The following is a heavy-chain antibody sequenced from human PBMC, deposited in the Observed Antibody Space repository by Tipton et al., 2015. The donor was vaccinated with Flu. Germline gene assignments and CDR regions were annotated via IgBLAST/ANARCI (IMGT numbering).Heavy chain of an antibody. CDR1: NGSLSSYY. V-gene: IGHV4-59*04. CDR2: ISHSGNT. J-gene: IGHJ5*02. Sequence: TLSLTCIASNGSLSSYYWNWIRQSPGKGLEWIGSISHSGNTYYNPSLKSRVTMSVDTSKNQFSLRLSSVTAADTAVYYCARRDYSNYVSEPKSWFDPWGQGTLVTVSS. CDR3: ARRDYSNYVSEPKSWFDP. D-gene: IGHD4-11*01.